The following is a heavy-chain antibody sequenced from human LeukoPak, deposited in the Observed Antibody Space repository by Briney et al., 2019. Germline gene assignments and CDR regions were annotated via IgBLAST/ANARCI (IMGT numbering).Heavy chain of an antibody. J-gene: IGHJ4*02. CDR3: ATDPGLGGSGIF. CDR2: FDPEDGET. Sequence: ASVKVSCKVSGYTLTELSMHWVRQAPGKGLEWMGGFDPEDGETIYAQKFQGRVTMTEDTSTDTAYMELSSLRSEDTAVYYCATDPGLGGSGIFWGQGTLVTVSS. D-gene: IGHD3-10*01. CDR1: GYTLTELS. V-gene: IGHV1-24*01.